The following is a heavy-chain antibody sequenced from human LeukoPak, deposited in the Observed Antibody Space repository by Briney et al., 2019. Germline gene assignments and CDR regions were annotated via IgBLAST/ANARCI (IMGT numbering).Heavy chain of an antibody. J-gene: IGHJ4*02. CDR3: ARLGDSYATDY. D-gene: IGHD5-18*01. V-gene: IGHV4-34*01. CDR1: GGSFSRYS. CDR2: SNHSGSS. Sequence: KTSETLSLTCAVYGGSFSRYSWSWVRQPPGKGLEWIGESNHSGSSRYSPSLKSRVTMSLDTSKNQFSLRLSSVTAADTAVYYCARLGDSYATDYWGQGTLVTVSS.